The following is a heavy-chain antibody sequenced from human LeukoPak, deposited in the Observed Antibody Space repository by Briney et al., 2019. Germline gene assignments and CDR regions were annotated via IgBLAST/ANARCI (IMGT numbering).Heavy chain of an antibody. CDR1: GFTFSSYS. CDR3: VRDRGSYRPIDY. Sequence: PGESLRLSCAASGFTFSSYSMNWVRQAPGKGLEWVSSISSSGTYIYYRDSVKGRFTISRDNAENSLYLEMNSLRVEDTAIYYCVRDRGSYRPIDYWGQGTLVTVSS. J-gene: IGHJ4*02. D-gene: IGHD1-26*01. CDR2: ISSSGTYI. V-gene: IGHV3-21*01.